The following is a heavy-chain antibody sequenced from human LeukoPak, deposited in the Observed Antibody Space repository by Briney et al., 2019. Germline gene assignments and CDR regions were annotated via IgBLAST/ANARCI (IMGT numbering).Heavy chain of an antibody. CDR2: INHSGST. J-gene: IGHJ4*02. CDR3: ARQVKEYFDWLPRGYFDL. Sequence: SETLSLTCAVYGGSFSGYYWSWIRQPPGKGLEWIGEINHSGSTNYNPSLKSRVTISTSGSQFSLRLNSVIAADTGIYFCARQVKEYFDWLPRGYFDLWGQGLLVSVSS. V-gene: IGHV4-34*01. CDR1: GGSFSGYY. D-gene: IGHD3-9*01.